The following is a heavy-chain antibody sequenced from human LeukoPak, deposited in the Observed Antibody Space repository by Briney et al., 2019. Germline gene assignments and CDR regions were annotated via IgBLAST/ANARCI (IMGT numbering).Heavy chain of an antibody. CDR3: AKDRGGYIDAFDI. V-gene: IGHV3-23*01. J-gene: IGHJ3*02. CDR1: GFTFSSYG. D-gene: IGHD3-22*01. Sequence: PGGTLRLSCAASGFTFSSYGMSWVRQAPGKGLEWVSVISGSGGSTYYADSVKGRFTISRDNSKNTLYLQMNSLRAEDTAVYYCAKDRGGYIDAFDIWGQGTMVTVSS. CDR2: ISGSGGST.